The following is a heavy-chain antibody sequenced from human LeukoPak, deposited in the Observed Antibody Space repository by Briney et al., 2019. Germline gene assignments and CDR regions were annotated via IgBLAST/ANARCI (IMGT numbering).Heavy chain of an antibody. CDR2: INHSGST. J-gene: IGHJ5*02. CDR3: ARRSFWSGYYSRPFDP. D-gene: IGHD3-3*01. CDR1: GGSFSGYY. V-gene: IGHV4-34*01. Sequence: SETLSLTCAVYGGSFSGYYWSWIRQPPGKGLEWIGEINHSGSTNCNPSLKSRVTISVDTSKNQFSLKLSSVTAADTAVYYCARRSFWSGYYSRPFDPWGLGTLVTVSS.